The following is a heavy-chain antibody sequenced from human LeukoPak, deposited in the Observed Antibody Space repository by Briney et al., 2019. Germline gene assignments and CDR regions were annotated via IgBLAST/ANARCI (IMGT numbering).Heavy chain of an antibody. CDR3: STSRPDRFLDS. CDR2: INSDGSNT. CDR1: GFSFSSYW. J-gene: IGHJ4*02. D-gene: IGHD1-14*01. Sequence: GASLRLSCAASGFSFSSYWMHWVRQAPGKGLVWVSRINSDGSNTNYADSVKGRFTISRDNAQQTVHLQIFSLRPEDTALYYCSTSRPDRFLDSWGQGTLVTVSS. V-gene: IGHV3-74*01.